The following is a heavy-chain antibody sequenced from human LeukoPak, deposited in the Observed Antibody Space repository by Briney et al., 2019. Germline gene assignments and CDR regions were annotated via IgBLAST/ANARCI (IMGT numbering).Heavy chain of an antibody. V-gene: IGHV1-46*01. CDR3: ARRVFPGGFDY. Sequence: ASVKVSCKASGYTFTSYYMHWVRQAPGQGLEWMGIVNPSGGSTSYAQKFQGRVTMTRDTSTSTVYMELSSLRSEDTAVYYCARRVFPGGFDYWGQGTLVTVSS. CDR2: VNPSGGST. CDR1: GYTFTSYY. J-gene: IGHJ4*02. D-gene: IGHD3-16*01.